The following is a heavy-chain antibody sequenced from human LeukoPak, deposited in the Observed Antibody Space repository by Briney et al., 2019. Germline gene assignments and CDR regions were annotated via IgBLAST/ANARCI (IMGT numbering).Heavy chain of an antibody. J-gene: IGHJ4*02. D-gene: IGHD1-1*01. CDR1: GGSISSSNYY. Sequence: ASETLSLTCTVSGGSISSSNYYWGWIRQPPGKGLEWIGSIYHSGDTYYNPSLKSRVTISVDTSKNQFSLKLSSVTATDTAVYHCARVRPLQPFDYWGQGTLVTVSS. V-gene: IGHV4-39*07. CDR3: ARVRPLQPFDY. CDR2: IYHSGDT.